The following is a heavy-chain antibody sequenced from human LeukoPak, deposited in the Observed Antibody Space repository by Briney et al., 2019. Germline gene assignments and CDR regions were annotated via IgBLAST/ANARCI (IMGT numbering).Heavy chain of an antibody. Sequence: GGSLRLSCAASRFTFSNYWMTWVRQAPGKGLGWVGNINQDASEINYVDSVKGRFTISRVNAENSLYLQMNSLRAKDTAIYYCARDRHINSWSNDRFDYWGQGALVTVSS. J-gene: IGHJ4*02. CDR3: ARDRHINSWSNDRFDY. CDR1: RFTFSNYW. V-gene: IGHV3-7*01. D-gene: IGHD6-13*01. CDR2: INQDASEI.